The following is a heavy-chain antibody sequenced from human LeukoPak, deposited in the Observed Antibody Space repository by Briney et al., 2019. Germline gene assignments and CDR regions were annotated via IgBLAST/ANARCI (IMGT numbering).Heavy chain of an antibody. D-gene: IGHD5-12*01. V-gene: IGHV3-21*06. CDR2: ISSSSSYV. J-gene: IGHJ4*02. CDR3: ARGAAYDWDY. Sequence: PGGSLRLSCAASGFTFNDYTMNWVRQAPGEGLEWVSSISSSSSYVYYADSLKDRFTISRDNAKNSLYLLMNSLRAEDTAVYYCARGAAYDWDYWGQGTLVTVSS. CDR1: GFTFNDYT.